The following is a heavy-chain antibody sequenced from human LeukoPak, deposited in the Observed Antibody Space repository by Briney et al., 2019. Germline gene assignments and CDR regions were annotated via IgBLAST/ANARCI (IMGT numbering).Heavy chain of an antibody. V-gene: IGHV3-33*01. Sequence: GGSLRLSCAASGFTFSSYGMHWVRQAPGKGLEWVAVIWYDGSNKYYADSVKGRFTISRDNSKNTLYLQMNSLRAEDTAVYYCARDLGTRHSSGGYFDYWGQGTLVTVSS. J-gene: IGHJ4*02. CDR2: IWYDGSNK. CDR1: GFTFSSYG. D-gene: IGHD6-19*01. CDR3: ARDLGTRHSSGGYFDY.